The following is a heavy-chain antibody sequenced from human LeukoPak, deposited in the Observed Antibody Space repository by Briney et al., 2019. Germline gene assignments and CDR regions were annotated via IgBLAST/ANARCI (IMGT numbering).Heavy chain of an antibody. J-gene: IGHJ4*02. V-gene: IGHV3-7*01. D-gene: IGHD5-24*01. CDR2: IKQDGSEK. CDR3: ATVEMATISPYFDY. Sequence: SGGSLRLSCAASGFNFNIYWMSWVRQAPGKGLRWVANIKQDGSEKYYVDSVKGRFTISRDNAKNSLHLQMNSLRAEDTAVYYCATVEMATISPYFDYWGQGTLVTVSS. CDR1: GFNFNIYW.